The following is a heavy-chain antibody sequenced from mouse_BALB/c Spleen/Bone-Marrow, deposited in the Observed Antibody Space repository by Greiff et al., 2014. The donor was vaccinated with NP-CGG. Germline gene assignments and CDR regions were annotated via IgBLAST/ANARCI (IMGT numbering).Heavy chain of an antibody. J-gene: IGHJ1*01. V-gene: IGHV1S127*01. Sequence: QVQLQQSGAELVKSGASVKMSCKASGYTFTSYWMHWVKQRPGQGLEWIGVIDPSDSYTSYNQKFKGKATLTVDTSSSTAYMQLSSLTSEDSAVYYCTRGDYDWYFDVWGAGTTVTVSS. CDR3: TRGDYDWYFDV. D-gene: IGHD2-4*01. CDR1: GYTFTSYW. CDR2: IDPSDSYT.